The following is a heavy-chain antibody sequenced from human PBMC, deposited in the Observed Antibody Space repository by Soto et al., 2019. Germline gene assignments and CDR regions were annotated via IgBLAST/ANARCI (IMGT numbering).Heavy chain of an antibody. CDR1: GFTFSSYG. CDR2: ISYDGSNK. V-gene: IGHV3-30*18. J-gene: IGHJ6*02. D-gene: IGHD4-17*01. CDR3: AKGGTVYGMDV. Sequence: QVPLVESGGGVVQPGRSLRLSCAASGFTFSSYGMHWVRQAPGKGLEWVAVISYDGSNKYYADSVKGRFTISRDNSKNTLYLQMNSLRAEDTAVYYCAKGGTVYGMDVWGQGTTVTVSS.